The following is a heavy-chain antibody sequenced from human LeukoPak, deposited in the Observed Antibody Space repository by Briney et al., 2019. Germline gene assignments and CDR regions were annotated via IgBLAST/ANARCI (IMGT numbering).Heavy chain of an antibody. J-gene: IGHJ4*02. CDR1: GFTFSNAW. Sequence: GGSLRLSCAASGFTFSNAWMSWVRQAPGKGLEWVGRIKSKTDGGTTDYAAPVKGRFTISRDDSKNTLYLQMNSLKTEDTAVYYCTTMRWLQTNFDYWGQGTLVTVSS. CDR2: IKSKTDGGTT. V-gene: IGHV3-15*01. D-gene: IGHD5-24*01. CDR3: TTMRWLQTNFDY.